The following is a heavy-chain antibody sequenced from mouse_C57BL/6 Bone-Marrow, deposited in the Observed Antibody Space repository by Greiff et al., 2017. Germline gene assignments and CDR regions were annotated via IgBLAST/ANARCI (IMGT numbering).Heavy chain of an antibody. CDR3: ARPYYGSSGAMDY. J-gene: IGHJ4*01. D-gene: IGHD1-1*01. V-gene: IGHV1-72*01. Sequence: QVQLQQPGAELVKPGASVKLSCKASGYTFTSYWMHWVKQRPGRGLEWIGRIDPNSGGTKYNEKFQGKATLTVDKPSSTAYLQRSSLTSEDSAVYYWARPYYGSSGAMDYWGQGTSVTVSS. CDR2: IDPNSGGT. CDR1: GYTFTSYW.